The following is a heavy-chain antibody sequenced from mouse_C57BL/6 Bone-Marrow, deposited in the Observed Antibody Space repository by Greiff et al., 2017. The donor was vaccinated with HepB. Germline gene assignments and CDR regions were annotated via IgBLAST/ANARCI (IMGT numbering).Heavy chain of an antibody. J-gene: IGHJ4*01. CDR3: ARYYEYYYAMDY. V-gene: IGHV1-55*01. CDR2: IYPGSGST. D-gene: IGHD2-4*01. CDR1: GYTFTSYW. Sequence: VQLQQSGAELVKPGASVKMSCKASGYTFTSYWITWVKQRPGQGLEWIGDIYPGSGSTNYNEKFKSKATLTVDTSSSTAYMQLSSLTSEDSAVYYCARYYEYYYAMDYWGQGTSVTVSS.